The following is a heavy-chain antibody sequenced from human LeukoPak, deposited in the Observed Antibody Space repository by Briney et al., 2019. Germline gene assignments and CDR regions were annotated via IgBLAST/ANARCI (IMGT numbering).Heavy chain of an antibody. CDR1: GGSFSGYY. D-gene: IGHD4-17*01. CDR2: INHSGST. Sequence: SETLSLTCAVYGGSFSGYYWSWIRQPPGKGVEWIGEINHSGSTNYNPSLKSRVSISVDTSKNQFSLKLSSATAADTAVYYCARGRGTTVTTGPTHYYGMDVWGQGTTVTVSS. CDR3: ARGRGTTVTTGPTHYYGMDV. V-gene: IGHV4-34*01. J-gene: IGHJ6*02.